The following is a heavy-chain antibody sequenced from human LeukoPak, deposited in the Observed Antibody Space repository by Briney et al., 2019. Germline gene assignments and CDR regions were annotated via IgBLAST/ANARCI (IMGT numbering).Heavy chain of an antibody. J-gene: IGHJ4*02. CDR2: IKSKPDGGTT. Sequence: GGSLRLSCAGSGFTFSNAWMSWVRQAPGKGLEWVGRIKSKPDGGTTDYAAPVKGRFTVSRDDSEYTVFLQMNSLRAEDTAVYFCVTGGYFLDYWGQGTRVTVSS. CDR3: VTGGYFLDY. CDR1: GFTFSNAW. V-gene: IGHV3-15*01. D-gene: IGHD2/OR15-2a*01.